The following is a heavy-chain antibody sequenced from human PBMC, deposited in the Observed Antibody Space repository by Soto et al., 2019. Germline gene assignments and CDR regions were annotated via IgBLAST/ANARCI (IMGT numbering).Heavy chain of an antibody. Sequence: ASVKVSCKVSGYTLTELSMHWVRQAPGKGLEWMGGFDPEDGETIYAQKFQGRVTMTEDTSTDTAYMELSSLRSEDTGVYYCATGRGSSSEGDYWGQGTLVTVSS. D-gene: IGHD6-6*01. CDR3: ATGRGSSSEGDY. CDR2: FDPEDGET. J-gene: IGHJ4*02. V-gene: IGHV1-24*01. CDR1: GYTLTELS.